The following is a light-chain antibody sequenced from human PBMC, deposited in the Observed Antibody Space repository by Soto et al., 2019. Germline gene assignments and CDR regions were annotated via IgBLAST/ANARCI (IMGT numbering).Light chain of an antibody. J-gene: IGKJ3*01. CDR1: QSISSY. CDR2: AAS. V-gene: IGKV1-39*01. CDR3: QQSST. Sequence: DIQMTQSPSSLSASVGDRVIITCRASQSISSYLNWYQQKPGKAPKLLIYAASSLQSGVPSRFSGSGSGTDFTLTISSLQPEDFATYYCQQSSTFGPGTKVDIK.